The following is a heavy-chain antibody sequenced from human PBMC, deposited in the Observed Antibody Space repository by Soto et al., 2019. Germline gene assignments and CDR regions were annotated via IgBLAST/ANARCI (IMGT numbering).Heavy chain of an antibody. V-gene: IGHV1-8*01. CDR2: MNPKSGKT. CDR1: GYTFINYD. Sequence: QVQLVQSGAEVKKPGASVKVSCKTSGYTFINYDINWVRQAPGKGLEWMGLMNPKSGKTGYAQKFQGRVSMTTDTSTSTAYMELNSLRSEDTATYYCSRTPGDYWGQGTLVTVSS. J-gene: IGHJ4*02. CDR3: SRTPGDY. D-gene: IGHD2-15*01.